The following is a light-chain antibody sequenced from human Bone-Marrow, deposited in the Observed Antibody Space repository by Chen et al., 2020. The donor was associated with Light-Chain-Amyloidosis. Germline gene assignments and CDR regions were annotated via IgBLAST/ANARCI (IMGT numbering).Light chain of an antibody. CDR1: HIGSTS. V-gene: IGLV3-21*02. Sequence: YVLTQASSGAGGPGQTATTAGGGNHIGSTSVHWYQQTPGQAPLLIVYDDRARPSGLPERLSGSNSGNTATLTISRVEAGDEADYYCQVWDRSSDRPVFGGGTKLTVL. CDR3: QVWDRSSDRPV. J-gene: IGLJ3*02. CDR2: DDR.